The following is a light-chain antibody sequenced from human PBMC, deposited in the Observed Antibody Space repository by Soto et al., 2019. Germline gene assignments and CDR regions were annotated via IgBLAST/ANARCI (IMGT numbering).Light chain of an antibody. Sequence: EIVLTQSPGTLSLSPGERATLSCRASQSVCSSFLAWYQQRPGQAPRLLIFGASYRATGIPDRFSGSGSGTDFTLTISRLEPEDFAVYYCQHYGSSPPEFTFGPGTKVDSK. CDR2: GAS. J-gene: IGKJ3*01. CDR1: QSVCSSF. CDR3: QHYGSSPPEFT. V-gene: IGKV3-20*01.